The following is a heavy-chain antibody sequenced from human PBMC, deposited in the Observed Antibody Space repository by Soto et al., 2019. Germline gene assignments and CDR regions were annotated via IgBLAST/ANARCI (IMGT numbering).Heavy chain of an antibody. Sequence: QVQLVESGGGVVQPGRSLRLSCAASGFTFSNFGMHWVRQAPGKGLEWVAAISSDGSDKYYSESVKGRFTISRDNSKNTLFLQMNSLRVEDSAAYYCAKGSDVARQKLDYWRQGTLVTVSS. CDR2: ISSDGSDK. D-gene: IGHD2-15*01. V-gene: IGHV3-30*18. CDR3: AKGSDVARQKLDY. CDR1: GFTFSNFG. J-gene: IGHJ4*02.